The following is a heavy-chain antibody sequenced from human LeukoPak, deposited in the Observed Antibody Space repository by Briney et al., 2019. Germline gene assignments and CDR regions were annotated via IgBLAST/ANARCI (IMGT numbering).Heavy chain of an antibody. CDR3: ARESGGNTPYYFDY. V-gene: IGHV3-30*04. J-gene: IGHJ4*02. CDR1: GFTFSTYA. Sequence: AGGSLRLSCAASGFTFSTYALHWVRQAPGKGLEWVAVISYDDGSNKYYADSVKGRFTISRDNSKNTLYLQMDSLRTEDTAVYYCARESGGNTPYYFDYWGQGTLVTVSS. D-gene: IGHD2-2*02. CDR2: ISYDDGSNK.